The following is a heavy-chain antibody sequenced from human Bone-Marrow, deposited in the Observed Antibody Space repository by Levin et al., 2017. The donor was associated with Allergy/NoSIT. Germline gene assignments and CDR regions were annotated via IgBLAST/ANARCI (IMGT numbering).Heavy chain of an antibody. Sequence: GGSLRLSCAASGFTFSSYAMHWVRQAPGKGLEWVAVISYDGSNKYYADSVKGRFTISRDNSKNTLYLQMNSLRAEDTAVYYCARDTLQYCSGGSCYSGVRDYWGQGTLVTVSS. D-gene: IGHD2-15*01. CDR2: ISYDGSNK. CDR1: GFTFSSYA. CDR3: ARDTLQYCSGGSCYSGVRDY. J-gene: IGHJ4*02. V-gene: IGHV3-30*04.